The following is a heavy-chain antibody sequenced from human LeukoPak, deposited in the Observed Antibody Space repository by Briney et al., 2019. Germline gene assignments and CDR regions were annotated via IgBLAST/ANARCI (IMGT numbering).Heavy chain of an antibody. V-gene: IGHV3-23*01. CDR1: GFTFSSYA. CDR2: ISGSGGST. J-gene: IGHJ6*02. CDR3: ASRVYYGSGSLCMDV. D-gene: IGHD3-10*01. Sequence: PGGSLRLSCAASGFTFSSYAMSWVRQAPGKGLEWVSAISGSGGSTYYADSVKGRFTISRDNSKNTLYLQMNSLRAEDTAVYYCASRVYYGSGSLCMDVWGQGTTVTVSS.